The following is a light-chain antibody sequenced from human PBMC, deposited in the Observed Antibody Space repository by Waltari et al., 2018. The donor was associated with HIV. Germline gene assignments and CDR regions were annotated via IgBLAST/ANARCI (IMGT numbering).Light chain of an antibody. CDR2: VAS. CDR1: QGISSW. CDR3: QQADSHPWT. J-gene: IGKJ1*01. V-gene: IGKV1-12*01. Sequence: DIQMTQSPSSVSASVGDRVTITCRASQGISSWLAWYQQKPGKAPKLLMYVASTLLSGVPSRFSGSGSGTDFTLTIRGLQPEDSATYYCQQADSHPWTFGQGTRVEIK.